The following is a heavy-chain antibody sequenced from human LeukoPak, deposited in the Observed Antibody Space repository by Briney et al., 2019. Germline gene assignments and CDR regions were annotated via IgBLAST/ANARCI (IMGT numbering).Heavy chain of an antibody. Sequence: GGSLRFSCAASGFTFSSYAMSWVRQAPGKGLEWVSAISGSGGITYYAVSVKGRFTISRDNSKNTLYLQMNSLRAEDTAVYYCAKGPYYYDSSGYSRRWFDPWGQGTLVTVSS. CDR3: AKGPYYYDSSGYSRRWFDP. J-gene: IGHJ5*02. CDR2: ISGSGGIT. CDR1: GFTFSSYA. D-gene: IGHD3-22*01. V-gene: IGHV3-23*01.